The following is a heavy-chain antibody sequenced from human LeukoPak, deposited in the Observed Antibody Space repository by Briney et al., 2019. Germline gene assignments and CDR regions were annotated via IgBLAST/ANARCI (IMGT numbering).Heavy chain of an antibody. Sequence: ASVKVSCKASGYTFSNYAIHWVRQAPGHRFEWMGWINAGNGHTKYSQNFQGRVTITRDSSASTAYMELSSLTSEDTAVYYCARGIWTARTVDYYLDYWGQGTLVTVSS. V-gene: IGHV1-3*01. CDR2: INAGNGHT. CDR3: ARGIWTARTVDYYLDY. CDR1: GYTFSNYA. D-gene: IGHD2-21*01. J-gene: IGHJ4*02.